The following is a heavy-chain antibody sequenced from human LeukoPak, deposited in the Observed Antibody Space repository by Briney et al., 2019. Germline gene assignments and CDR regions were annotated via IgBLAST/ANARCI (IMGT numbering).Heavy chain of an antibody. CDR2: IDPSDSYT. V-gene: IGHV5-10-1*01. J-gene: IGHJ4*02. D-gene: IGHD3-10*01. CDR3: ARHQGFGESAFIY. Sequence: GESLKISCKGSGYSFTSYWISWVRQMPGKGLEWMGRIDPSDSYTRYSPSFQGHVTISVDKSMSTAYLQWSSLKASDTDLYYCARHQGFGESAFIYWGQGTLVTVSS. CDR1: GYSFTSYW.